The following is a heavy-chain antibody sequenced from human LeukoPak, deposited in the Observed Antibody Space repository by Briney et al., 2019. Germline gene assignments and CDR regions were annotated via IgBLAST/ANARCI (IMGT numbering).Heavy chain of an antibody. D-gene: IGHD1-26*01. J-gene: IGHJ4*02. CDR2: ISGSGGST. CDR3: AKVSSGLKLGSTQY. Sequence: PGGSLRLSCAASGFTFSSYAMSWVRQAPGKGLEWVSAISGSGGSTYYADSVKGRFTISRDNSKNTLYLQMNSLRAEDTAVYYCAKVSSGLKLGSTQYWGQGTLVTVSS. V-gene: IGHV3-23*01. CDR1: GFTFSSYA.